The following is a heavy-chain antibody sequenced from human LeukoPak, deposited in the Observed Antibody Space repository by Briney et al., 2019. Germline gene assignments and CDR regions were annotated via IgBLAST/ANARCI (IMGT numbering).Heavy chain of an antibody. J-gene: IGHJ4*02. Sequence: GGSLRLSCAASGFTFSDYWMHWVRQVPGKGLVWVSRINSDGSSTTYADSVRGRFTISRDYAKNTLYLQMNSLRAEDTAVYYCAKSGLSRFDYWGQGTLVTVSS. CDR1: GFTFSDYW. CDR2: INSDGSST. D-gene: IGHD4/OR15-4a*01. CDR3: AKSGLSRFDY. V-gene: IGHV3-74*01.